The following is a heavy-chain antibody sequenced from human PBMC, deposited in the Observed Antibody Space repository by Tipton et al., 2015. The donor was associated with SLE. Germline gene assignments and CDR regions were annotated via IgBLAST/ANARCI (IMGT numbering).Heavy chain of an antibody. CDR2: INHSGST. V-gene: IGHV4-39*07. J-gene: IGHJ4*02. CDR3: AKSRYYAQNLFDY. Sequence: TLSLTCTVSGGSVSSGSYYWSWIRQPPGKGLEWIGEINHSGSTNYNPSLKSRVTISVDTSKNQFSLKVSSVTAADTAVYYCAKSRYYAQNLFDYWGQGTLVTVSS. CDR1: GGSVSSGSYY. D-gene: IGHD2-2*01.